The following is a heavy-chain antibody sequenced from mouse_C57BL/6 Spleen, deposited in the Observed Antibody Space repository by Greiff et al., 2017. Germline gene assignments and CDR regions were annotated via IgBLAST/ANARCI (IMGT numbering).Heavy chain of an antibody. CDR3: ARFPYDYDAMDY. CDR2: IGPSDSYT. CDR1: GYTFTSYW. Sequence: VQLQQPGAELVKPGASVKLSCKASGYTFTSYWMQWVKQRPGQGLEWIGEIGPSDSYTNYNQKLKGKATLTVDTSSSTAYMQLSSLTSEDSAVYYCARFPYDYDAMDYWGQGTSVTVSS. J-gene: IGHJ4*01. V-gene: IGHV1-50*01.